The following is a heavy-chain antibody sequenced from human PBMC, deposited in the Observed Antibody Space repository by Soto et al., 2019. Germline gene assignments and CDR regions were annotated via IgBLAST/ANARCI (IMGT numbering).Heavy chain of an antibody. CDR1: GFTFSSSG. V-gene: IGHV3-23*01. CDR3: ANHGGFDF. D-gene: IGHD4-17*01. Sequence: EGQLLQSGGGLVQPGESLRVSCAASGFTFSSSGMSWVRQAPGKGLEWVSSISVRGDYRYYADSVKGRFTISRDNSKNTLYLQMSSLTAEDTAVSYCANHGGFDFWGQGTRVAVSS. CDR2: ISVRGDYR. J-gene: IGHJ3*01.